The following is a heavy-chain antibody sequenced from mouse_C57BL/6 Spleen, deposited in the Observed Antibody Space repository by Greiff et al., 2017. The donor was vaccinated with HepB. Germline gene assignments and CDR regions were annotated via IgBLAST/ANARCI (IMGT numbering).Heavy chain of an antibody. CDR1: GFSLTSYG. CDR3: ARKKGATDYAMDY. D-gene: IGHD3-1*01. J-gene: IGHJ4*01. CDR2: IWSGGST. Sequence: QVQLQQSGPGLVQPSQSLSITCTVSGFSLTSYGVHWVRQSPGKGLEWLGVIWSGGSTDYNAAFISRLSISKDNSKSQVFFKMNSLQADDTAIYYCARKKGATDYAMDYWGQGTSVTVSS. V-gene: IGHV2-2*01.